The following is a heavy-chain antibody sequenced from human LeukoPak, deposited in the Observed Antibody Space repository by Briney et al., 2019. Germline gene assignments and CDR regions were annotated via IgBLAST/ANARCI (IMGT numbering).Heavy chain of an antibody. CDR2: ISSSSSTI. J-gene: IGHJ5*02. V-gene: IGHV3-48*01. D-gene: IGHD4-17*01. CDR3: ARESVRYWFDP. CDR1: GFTFSSYS. Sequence: GGSLRLSCAASGFTFSSYSMNWVRQAPGKGLEWISYISSSSSTIYYADSVKGRFTISRDNAKNSLYLQMNSLRAEDTAVYYCARESVRYWFDPWGQGTLVTVSS.